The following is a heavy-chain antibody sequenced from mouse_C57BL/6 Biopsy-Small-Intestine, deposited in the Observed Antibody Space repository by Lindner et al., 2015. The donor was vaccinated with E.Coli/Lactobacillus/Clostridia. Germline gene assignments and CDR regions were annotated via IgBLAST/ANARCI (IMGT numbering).Heavy chain of an antibody. Sequence: EVQLQESGGGLVQPGGSLKLSCAASGFDFSRYWMSWVRQAPGKGLEWIGEINPDSSTINYTPSLKDKFIISRDNAKNTLYLQMSKVRSEDTALYYCARHGNYWFAYWGQGTLVTVSA. V-gene: IGHV4-1*02. CDR1: GFDFSRYW. CDR2: INPDSSTI. J-gene: IGHJ3*01. D-gene: IGHD2-1*01. CDR3: ARHGNYWFAY.